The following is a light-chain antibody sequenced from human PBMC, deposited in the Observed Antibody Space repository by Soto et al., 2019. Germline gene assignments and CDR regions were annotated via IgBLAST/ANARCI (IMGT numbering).Light chain of an antibody. Sequence: QTVVTQEPSLTMSPGGTVTLTCGSNTGAVTSGHYPDWVQQKPAQAPRTLIYDTNNKHSWTPARFSGSLLGGKAALTLSGAQPEDEAEYYCLLSYSGTKVFGGGTKLTVL. CDR3: LLSYSGTKV. CDR2: DTN. J-gene: IGLJ2*01. CDR1: TGAVTSGHY. V-gene: IGLV7-46*01.